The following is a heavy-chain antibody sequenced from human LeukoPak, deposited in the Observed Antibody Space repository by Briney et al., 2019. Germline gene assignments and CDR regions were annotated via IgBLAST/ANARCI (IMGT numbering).Heavy chain of an antibody. Sequence: ASVKVSCKASGYTFTSYAMHWVRQAPGQRLEWMGWINAGNGNTKYSQKFQGRVTITRDTSASTAYMELSSLRSEDTAVYYCARADQFNTSPADYWGQGTLVTVSS. D-gene: IGHD3-3*01. J-gene: IGHJ4*02. V-gene: IGHV1-3*01. CDR1: GYTFTSYA. CDR2: INAGNGNT. CDR3: ARADQFNTSPADY.